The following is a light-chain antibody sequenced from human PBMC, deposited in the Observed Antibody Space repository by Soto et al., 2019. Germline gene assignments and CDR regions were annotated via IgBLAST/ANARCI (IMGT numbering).Light chain of an antibody. CDR2: GAS. J-gene: IGKJ1*01. V-gene: IGKV3-15*01. Sequence: EKVMTQSPATLSVSPGERATLSCRASQSVSINLAWYQQKPGQAPRLLIYGASIRATGIPARFSGSGSGTEFTLTISSLQSEDFAVYYCHQYNDWPRTFGQGTKVEIK. CDR1: QSVSIN. CDR3: HQYNDWPRT.